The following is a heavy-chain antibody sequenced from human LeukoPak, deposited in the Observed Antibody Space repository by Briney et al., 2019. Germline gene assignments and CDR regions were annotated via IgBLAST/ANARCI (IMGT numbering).Heavy chain of an antibody. CDR1: GGSISSSPYY. D-gene: IGHD4-17*01. CDR2: INHSGSS. J-gene: IGHJ1*01. CDR3: ARGEDGDYYFQH. V-gene: IGHV4-39*07. Sequence: SETLSLTCTVSGGSISSSPYYWGWIRQPPGKGLEWIGEINHSGSSNYNPSLKSRVTISVDTSKNQFSLKLSSVTAADTAVYYCARGEDGDYYFQHWGQGTLVTVSS.